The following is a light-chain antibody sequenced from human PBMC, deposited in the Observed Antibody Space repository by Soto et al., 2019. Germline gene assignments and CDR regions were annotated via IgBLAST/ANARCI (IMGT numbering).Light chain of an antibody. V-gene: IGLV2-11*01. CDR3: CPYAGSYTYV. J-gene: IGLJ1*01. CDR2: DVS. CDR1: SSDVGGYNY. Sequence: QSVLTQPRSVSGSPGQSVTISCTGTSSDVGGYNYVSWCQQYPGKAPKLMIYDVSKRPSGVPDRFSGSKSGNTASLTISGLQAEDEADYYCCPYAGSYTYVFGTGTKVTVL.